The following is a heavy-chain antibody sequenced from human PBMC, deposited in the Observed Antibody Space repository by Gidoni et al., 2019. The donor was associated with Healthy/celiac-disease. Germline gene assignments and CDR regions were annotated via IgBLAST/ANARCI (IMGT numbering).Heavy chain of an antibody. Sequence: EVQLVESGGGLVQPGGSLRLSCAASGFPFSRYWMSWVRQAPGKGLEWVANIKQDGSEKYYVDAVKGRFTISRDNAKNSLYLQMNSLRAEDTAVYYCARHYSYGFSGWYFDLWGRGTLVTVSS. J-gene: IGHJ2*01. CDR3: ARHYSYGFSGWYFDL. V-gene: IGHV3-7*03. CDR2: IKQDGSEK. CDR1: GFPFSRYW. D-gene: IGHD5-18*01.